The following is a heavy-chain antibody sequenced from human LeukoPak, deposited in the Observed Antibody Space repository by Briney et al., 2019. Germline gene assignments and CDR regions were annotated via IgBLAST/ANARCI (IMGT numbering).Heavy chain of an antibody. CDR2: IYNDANT. CDR3: ARDREVVTAKAQMDV. V-gene: IGHV3-53*01. Sequence: GGSLRLSCAVSGFTVSTNHMSWVRQAPGQGLEWVSVIYNDANTYYTDSVKGRFTISRDNSKNTVFLQMNSLRAEDTAVYHCARDREVVTAKAQMDVWGKGTTVTVSS. CDR1: GFTVSTNH. D-gene: IGHD2-21*02. J-gene: IGHJ6*04.